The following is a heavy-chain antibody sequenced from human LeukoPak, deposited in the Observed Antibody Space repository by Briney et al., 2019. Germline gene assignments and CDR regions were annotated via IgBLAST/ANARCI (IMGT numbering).Heavy chain of an antibody. D-gene: IGHD4-23*01. Sequence: PGGSLRLSCAASGFTFSSYAMSWVRQAPGKGLEWVSAISGSGGSTYYSDSVKGRFTISRDNSKNTLYLQMNSLRAEDTAVYYCAKDTYGGNSPTFDYWGQGTLVTVSS. CDR2: ISGSGGST. CDR3: AKDTYGGNSPTFDY. J-gene: IGHJ4*02. CDR1: GFTFSSYA. V-gene: IGHV3-23*01.